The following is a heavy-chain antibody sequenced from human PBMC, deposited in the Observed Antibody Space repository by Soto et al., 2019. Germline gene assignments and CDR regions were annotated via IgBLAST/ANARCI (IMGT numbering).Heavy chain of an antibody. D-gene: IGHD4-17*01. V-gene: IGHV4-59*01. CDR2: IYYSGGT. CDR1: GGSISSYY. CDR3: ARDDYGDYYFDY. J-gene: IGHJ4*02. Sequence: PSETLSLTCTVSGGSISSYYWSWIRQPPGKGLEWIGYIYYSGGTNYNPSLKSRVTISVDTSKNQFSLKLSPVTAADTAVYYCARDDYGDYYFDYWGQGTLVTVSS.